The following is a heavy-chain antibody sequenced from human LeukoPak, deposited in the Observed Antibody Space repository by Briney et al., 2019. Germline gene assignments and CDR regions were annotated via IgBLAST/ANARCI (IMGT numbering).Heavy chain of an antibody. V-gene: IGHV3-21*01. D-gene: IGHD6-19*01. J-gene: IGHJ4*02. Sequence: GGSLRLSCAASAFTFSGYSMTWVRQAPGKGLEWVSSISSSGTYIYYAGSVKGRFTISRDNAKNSLYLQMNSLRAEDTAVYYCARIAVADNLFDYWGQGTLVTVSS. CDR1: AFTFSGYS. CDR2: ISSSGTYI. CDR3: ARIAVADNLFDY.